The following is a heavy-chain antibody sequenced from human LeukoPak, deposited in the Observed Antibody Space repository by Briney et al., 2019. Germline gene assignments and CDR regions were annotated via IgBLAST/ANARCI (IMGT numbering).Heavy chain of an antibody. CDR2: ISGSGGST. CDR1: GFTFSSYA. Sequence: PGGSLRLSCAASGFTFSSYAMSWVRQAPGKGLEWVSAISGSGGSTYYADSVKGRFTISRDNSKNTLYLQMNSLRAEDTAVYYCAKEAAGWELLVGYYFDYWGQGTLVTVYS. D-gene: IGHD1-26*01. V-gene: IGHV3-23*01. J-gene: IGHJ4*02. CDR3: AKEAAGWELLVGYYFDY.